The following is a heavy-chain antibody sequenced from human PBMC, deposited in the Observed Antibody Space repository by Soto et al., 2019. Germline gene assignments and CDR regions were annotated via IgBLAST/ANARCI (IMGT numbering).Heavy chain of an antibody. J-gene: IGHJ5*02. CDR3: ARDRRTGYSLQSQRCWFDP. Sequence: QVQLVQSGAEVKKPGSSVKVSCKASGGTFSSYAISWVRQAPGQGLEWMGGIIPIFGTANYAQKFQGRVTITADKSTSTAYMELSSLRSEDTAVYYCARDRRTGYSLQSQRCWFDPWGQGTLVTVSS. CDR2: IIPIFGTA. CDR1: GGTFSSYA. D-gene: IGHD2-15*01. V-gene: IGHV1-69*06.